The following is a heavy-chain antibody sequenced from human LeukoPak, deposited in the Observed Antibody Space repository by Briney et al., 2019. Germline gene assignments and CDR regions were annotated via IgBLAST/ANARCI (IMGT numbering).Heavy chain of an antibody. V-gene: IGHV3-7*01. J-gene: IGHJ4*02. CDR3: VRDLGHSRHYFEY. CDR2: ISQDGSET. D-gene: IGHD7-27*01. Sequence: GGSLRLSCAASGFTFNSFFLNWVRLTPGRELEWLACISQDGSETFYMDSVRGRYTISRDNTKNSLYLQMDSLRAEDTAVYFCVRDLGHSRHYFEYWGQGALVTVSS. CDR1: GFTFNSFF.